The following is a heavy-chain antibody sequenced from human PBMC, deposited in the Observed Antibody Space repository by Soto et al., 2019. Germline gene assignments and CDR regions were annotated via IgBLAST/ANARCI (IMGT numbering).Heavy chain of an antibody. CDR3: ARGYCSGGSCFIY. CDR2: IYSGGST. V-gene: IGHV3-66*01. Sequence: EVQLVESGGGLVQPGGSLRLSCAASGFTVSSNYMSWVRQAPGKGLEWVSVIYSGGSTYYADSVKGRFTISRDNSKNTLYLKMNSLRAEDTAVYYCARGYCSGGSCFIYWGQGTLVTVSS. J-gene: IGHJ4*02. D-gene: IGHD2-15*01. CDR1: GFTVSSNY.